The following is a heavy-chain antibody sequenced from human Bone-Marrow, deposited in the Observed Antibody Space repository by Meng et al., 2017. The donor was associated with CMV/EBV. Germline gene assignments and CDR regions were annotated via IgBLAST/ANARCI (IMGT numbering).Heavy chain of an antibody. Sequence: YTFTGYYMHWVRQAPGQGREWMGWINPNSGGTNYAQKFQGRVTMTRDTSISTAYMELSRLRSDDTAVYYCARVTYYYDSSGYSYDYWGQGTLVTVSS. CDR1: YTFTGYY. CDR3: ARVTYYYDSSGYSYDY. J-gene: IGHJ4*02. CDR2: INPNSGGT. V-gene: IGHV1-2*02. D-gene: IGHD3-22*01.